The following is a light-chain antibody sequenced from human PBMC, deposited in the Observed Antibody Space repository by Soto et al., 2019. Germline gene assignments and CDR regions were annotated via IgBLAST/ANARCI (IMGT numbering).Light chain of an antibody. Sequence: DIQTTQSPSSLSASVGDRVTISCRTSQSISRYLNWYQQKPGKAPKLLIYAATSLQSGVPSRFSGSGSGTDFTLTISRLQPEDFATYYCQQSYRTPLTFGGGTKVEIK. CDR3: QQSYRTPLT. J-gene: IGKJ4*01. CDR1: QSISRY. CDR2: AAT. V-gene: IGKV1-39*01.